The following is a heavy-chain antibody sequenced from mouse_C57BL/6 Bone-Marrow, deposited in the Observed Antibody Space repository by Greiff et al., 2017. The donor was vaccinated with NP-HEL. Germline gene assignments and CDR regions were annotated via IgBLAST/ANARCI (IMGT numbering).Heavy chain of an antibody. Sequence: QVQLQQPGAELVKPGASVKLSCKASGYTFTSYWMHWVKQRPGHGLEWIGEILPGSGSTNYNEKFKGKATFTADTSSNTAYMQLSSLTTEDSAIYYCARESGSSGYVGYWGQGTTLTVSS. V-gene: IGHV1-9*01. CDR1: GYTFTSYW. CDR2: ILPGSGST. CDR3: ARESGSSGYVGY. J-gene: IGHJ2*01. D-gene: IGHD3-2*02.